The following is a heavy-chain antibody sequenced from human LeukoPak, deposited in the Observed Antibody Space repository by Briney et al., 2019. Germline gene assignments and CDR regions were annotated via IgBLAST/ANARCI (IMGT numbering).Heavy chain of an antibody. CDR3: AKQHSGGGSSAFDY. CDR1: GFTFEDYA. V-gene: IGHV3-9*01. J-gene: IGHJ4*02. CDR2: ISMYRGSI. Sequence: GGSLRLSCAASGFTFEDYAMQWVRHAPAKGLEWVSGISMYRGSIVYADSVKVQFTSYRAHAKNAPYLQMNSLRAQTTPLHYVAKQHSGGGSSAFDYWGQGTLVTVSS. D-gene: IGHD6-19*01.